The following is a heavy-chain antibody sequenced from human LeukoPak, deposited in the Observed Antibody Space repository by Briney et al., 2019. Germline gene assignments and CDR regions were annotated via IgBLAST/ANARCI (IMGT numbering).Heavy chain of an antibody. V-gene: IGHV3-48*01. Sequence: GGSLRLSCAASEFTFSSYSMNWVRQAPGKGLEWVSYITNSGNSKSYADSVKGRFTISRDNSKNTLYLQMNSLRAEDTAVYYCAKPIAPSRYYYYGMDVWGQGTTVTVSS. CDR2: ITNSGNSK. CDR1: EFTFSSYS. J-gene: IGHJ6*02. D-gene: IGHD6-13*01. CDR3: AKPIAPSRYYYYGMDV.